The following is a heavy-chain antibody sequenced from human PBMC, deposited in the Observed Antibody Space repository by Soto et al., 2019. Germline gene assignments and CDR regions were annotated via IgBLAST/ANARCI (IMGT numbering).Heavy chain of an antibody. J-gene: IGHJ4*02. CDR2: IKQDGSET. CDR3: AREFHRPFDS. V-gene: IGHV3-7*04. D-gene: IGHD6-6*01. CDR1: GFTFSGYW. Sequence: EVQLVESGGGLVQPGGSLRLSCAASGFTFSGYWMSWVRQAPGKGLEWVANIKQDGSETYYVDSVMGRFTISRDNAKNSLFLQMNSLRAEDTAVYYCAREFHRPFDSWGQGALVTVSS.